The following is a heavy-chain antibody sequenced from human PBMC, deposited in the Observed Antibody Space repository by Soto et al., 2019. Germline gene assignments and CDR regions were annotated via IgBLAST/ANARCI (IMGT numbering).Heavy chain of an antibody. CDR2: VYYSGST. CDR3: ARESHCSSTSCTFDS. Sequence: QVQLQESGPGLVKPSETLSLTCTVSGDSMHNYYWSWIRQPPGRGLEWIGDVYYSGSTNYMPSVRSRVLISVDTSKNQFSLSLTSVTAADTAVYYCARESHCSSTSCTFDSWGQGTLVTVSS. V-gene: IGHV4-59*01. J-gene: IGHJ4*02. D-gene: IGHD2-2*01. CDR1: GDSMHNYY.